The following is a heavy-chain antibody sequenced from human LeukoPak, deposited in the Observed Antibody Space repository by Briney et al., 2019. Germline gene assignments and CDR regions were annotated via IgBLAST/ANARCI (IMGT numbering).Heavy chain of an antibody. CDR2: INSDGSEG. D-gene: IGHD6-6*01. CDR3: ARSSYSSSSSV. J-gene: IGHJ6*02. Sequence: GGSLRLSCAVSGFTFSGFWMSWSRQAPGKGLEWVASINSDGSEGYYADVVKGRFTISRDNAKNSLYLQINSLRAEDTAVYYCARSSYSSSSSVWGQGTTVTVS. V-gene: IGHV3-7*03. CDR1: GFTFSGFW.